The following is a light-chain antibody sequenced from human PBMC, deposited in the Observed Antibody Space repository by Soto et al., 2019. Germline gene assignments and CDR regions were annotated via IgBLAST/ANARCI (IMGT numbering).Light chain of an antibody. Sequence: QSVLTQPPSASVSPGQRVTISCSGSRSNIGTNTVNWYQHLPGTAPKLLIFSNDQRPSGVPDRFSGSKSGTSASLAISGLQSEDEADYYCCSYAGSSTYVFGTGTKLTVL. CDR2: SND. CDR1: RSNIGTNT. V-gene: IGLV1-44*01. J-gene: IGLJ1*01. CDR3: CSYAGSSTYV.